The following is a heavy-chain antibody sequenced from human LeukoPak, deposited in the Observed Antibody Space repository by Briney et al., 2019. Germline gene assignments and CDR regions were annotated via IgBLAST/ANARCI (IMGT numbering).Heavy chain of an antibody. CDR2: ISSSGSTI. V-gene: IGHV3-11*01. CDR3: ARCFWSGYRPLYYFDY. J-gene: IGHJ4*02. D-gene: IGHD3-3*01. Sequence: GGSLRLSCAASGFTFSDYYMSWIRQAPGKGLEWVSYISSSGSTIYYADSVKGRFTISRDNAKNSLYLQMNSLRAEDTAVYYCARCFWSGYRPLYYFDYWGQGTLVTVSS. CDR1: GFTFSDYY.